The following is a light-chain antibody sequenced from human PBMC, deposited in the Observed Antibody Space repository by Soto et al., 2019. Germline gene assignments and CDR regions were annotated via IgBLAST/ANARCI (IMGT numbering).Light chain of an antibody. Sequence: QSVLTQPPSVSAAPGQKVTISCSGSSSNIGNNYVSWYQQLPGTAPKLLICENNKRPSGIPDRFSGSKSGTSATLGITGLQTGDEADNYCGTWDSSLSAGGAFGTGTKVTVL. CDR1: SSNIGNNY. J-gene: IGLJ1*01. CDR2: ENN. V-gene: IGLV1-51*02. CDR3: GTWDSSLSAGGA.